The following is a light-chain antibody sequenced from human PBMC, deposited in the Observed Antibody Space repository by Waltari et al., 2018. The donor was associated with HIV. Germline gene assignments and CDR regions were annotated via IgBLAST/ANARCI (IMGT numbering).Light chain of an antibody. Sequence: NFMLTQPHSVSESAGKTVTISCTRTSGSSATYYPQWFHQRPGRSPTTVIYEYKQTPSGVPGRFSGTIASSSTSAALSTAGVAAEDEATCYCQTYNSTPAVFGVGTQLTVL. V-gene: IGLV6-57*01. J-gene: IGLJ7*01. CDR1: SGSSATYY. CDR2: EYK. CDR3: QTYNSTPAV.